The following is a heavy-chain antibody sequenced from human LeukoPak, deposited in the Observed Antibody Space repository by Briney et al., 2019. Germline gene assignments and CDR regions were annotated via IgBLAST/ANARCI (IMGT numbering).Heavy chain of an antibody. D-gene: IGHD6-19*01. CDR2: IGIRGDT. CDR1: GFTFIDYD. J-gene: IGHJ4*02. Sequence: GGSLRLSCAASGFTFIDYDMHWVRQVIGKGLEWVSAIGIRGDTHYSGSVKGRFTISRENAESSLYLQMNSLRAEDTAVYYCARGGIQVSGIDGFDYWGQGTLVTVTS. CDR3: ARGGIQVSGIDGFDY. V-gene: IGHV3-13*01.